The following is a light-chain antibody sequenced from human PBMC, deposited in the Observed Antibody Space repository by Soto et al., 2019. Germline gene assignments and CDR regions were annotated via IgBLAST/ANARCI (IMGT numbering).Light chain of an antibody. CDR3: QKYFSAPFT. J-gene: IGKJ3*01. CDR2: AAS. CDR1: QGISNS. V-gene: IGKV1-27*01. Sequence: DIQMTQSPSSLSASVGDRVTITCRASQGISNSLAWYQQKPGKVPSLLIYAASTLQPGVPSRFSGSGSGTDFTLTISSLQPEDVATYYCQKYFSAPFTFGPGTKLGIK.